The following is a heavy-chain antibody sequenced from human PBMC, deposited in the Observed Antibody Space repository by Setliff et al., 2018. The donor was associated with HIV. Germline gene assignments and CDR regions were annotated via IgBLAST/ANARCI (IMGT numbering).Heavy chain of an antibody. J-gene: IGHJ5*02. Sequence: ASETLSLTCTVSGGSITSGTYFWSWIRQPAGKGLEWIGRIYVSGSTNYNPSLKSRLTISLDTSKNQFSLRLNSVTAADTAVHYCARGGDFPGSGSLGSWGQGTLVTVSS. CDR2: IYVSGST. CDR1: GGSITSGTYF. D-gene: IGHD3-10*01. CDR3: ARGGDFPGSGSLGS. V-gene: IGHV4-61*02.